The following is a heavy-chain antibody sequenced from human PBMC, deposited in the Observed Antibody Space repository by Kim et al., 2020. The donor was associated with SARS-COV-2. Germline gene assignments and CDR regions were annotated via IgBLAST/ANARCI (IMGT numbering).Heavy chain of an antibody. J-gene: IGHJ4*02. Sequence: PSLKRRVTISVDTSKNQFSLKLSSVTAAETSVYYCARGRITICGVVTEFDSWGQGTLFTVSS. V-gene: IGHV4-31*02. D-gene: IGHD3-3*01. CDR3: ARGRITICGVVTEFDS.